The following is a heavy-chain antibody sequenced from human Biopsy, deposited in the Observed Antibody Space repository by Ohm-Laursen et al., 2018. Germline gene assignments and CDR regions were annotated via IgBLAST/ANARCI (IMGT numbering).Heavy chain of an antibody. D-gene: IGHD3-22*01. CDR3: AKDRFPYTSGYSSVFEY. Sequence: SLRLSCTASGFTFSSYGMHWVRQAPGKGLERVSLISNDGDIKYSADSMEGRFTISRDNSRNTLFLQMNSLKAGDTAVYYCAKDRFPYTSGYSSVFEYWGQGTLVTVSS. J-gene: IGHJ4*02. CDR1: GFTFSSYG. CDR2: ISNDGDIK. V-gene: IGHV3-30*18.